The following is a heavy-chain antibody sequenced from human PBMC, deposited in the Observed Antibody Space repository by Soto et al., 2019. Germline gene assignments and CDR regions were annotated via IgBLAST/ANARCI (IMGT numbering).Heavy chain of an antibody. J-gene: IGHJ6*02. V-gene: IGHV4-39*01. D-gene: IGHD6-19*01. CDR2: IYYSGST. CDR1: GGSISSSSYY. Sequence: PSETLSLTCTVSGGSISSSSYYWGWIRQPPGKGLEWIGSIYYSGSTYYNPSLKSRVTISVDTSKNQFSLKLSSVTAADTAVYSCASVCYHKGYSRRWYYYYYGLDVWGQGTTVTVSS. CDR3: ASVCYHKGYSRRWYYYYYGLDV.